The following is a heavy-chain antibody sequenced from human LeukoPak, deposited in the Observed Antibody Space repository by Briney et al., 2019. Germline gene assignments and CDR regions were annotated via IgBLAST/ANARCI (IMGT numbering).Heavy chain of an antibody. CDR3: ARDEAYSIVGATPFDY. D-gene: IGHD1-26*01. V-gene: IGHV1-69*01. CDR1: GGTFNSYA. Sequence: SVKVSCKASGGTFNSYAISWVRQAPGQGLEWMGGIIPIFGTANYAQKFQGRVTITADESTSTAYMELSSLRSEDTAVYYCARDEAYSIVGATPFDYWGQGTLVTVSS. J-gene: IGHJ4*02. CDR2: IIPIFGTA.